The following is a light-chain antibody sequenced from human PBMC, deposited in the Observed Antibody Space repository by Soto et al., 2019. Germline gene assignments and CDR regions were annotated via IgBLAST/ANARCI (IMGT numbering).Light chain of an antibody. CDR2: GAS. Sequence: EIVLTQSPATLSLSPLERSTLSCMASQSVSTYLAWYQQKPGQAPRLLIYGASTRATGTPARFSGSGSGTDFTLTISSLQSEDFAVYYCQQYGSSPITFGQGTRLEI. V-gene: IGKV3-20*01. CDR3: QQYGSSPIT. J-gene: IGKJ5*01. CDR1: QSVSTY.